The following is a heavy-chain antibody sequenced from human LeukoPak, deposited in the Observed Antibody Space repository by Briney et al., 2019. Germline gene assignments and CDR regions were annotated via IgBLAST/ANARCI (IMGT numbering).Heavy chain of an antibody. V-gene: IGHV3-7*03. CDR1: GFTFSSYW. CDR3: ARARTRGYSGYGEGY. J-gene: IGHJ4*02. D-gene: IGHD5-12*01. CDR2: IKQDGSEK. Sequence: GGSLRLSCAASGFTFSSYWMSWVRKAPGKGREWVANIKQDGSEKYYVDSVKGRFTISRDNAKNLLYLQMNSLRAEDTAVYYCARARTRGYSGYGEGYWGQGTLVTVSS.